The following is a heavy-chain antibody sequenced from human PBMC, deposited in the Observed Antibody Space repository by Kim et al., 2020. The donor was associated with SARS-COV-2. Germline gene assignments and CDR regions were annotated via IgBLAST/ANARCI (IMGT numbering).Heavy chain of an antibody. D-gene: IGHD6-13*01. CDR3: ARDSTYSRVRFDH. CDR1: GETFSSYD. J-gene: IGHJ4*02. V-gene: IGHV1-69*13. CDR2: VIPISGAA. Sequence: SVKVSCKSSGETFSSYDISWLRQAPGQGREWMGGVIPISGAADYPQKFQGRVTITADESTTTAYMQLDSLTSDDTAFYYCARDSTYSRVRFDHWRQGTLVTVSS.